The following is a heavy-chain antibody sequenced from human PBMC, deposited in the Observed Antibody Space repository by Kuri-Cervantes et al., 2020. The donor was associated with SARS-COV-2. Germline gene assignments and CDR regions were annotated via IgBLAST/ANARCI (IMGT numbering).Heavy chain of an antibody. CDR3: TRHIAPRYNWNDVNFDY. CDR2: IRSKANSYAT. Sequence: GESLKISCAASGFTFSGSAMHWVRQASGKGLEWVGRIRSKANSYATAYAASVKGRFTISRDDSKNTAYLQMNSLKTEDTAVYYCTRHIAPRYNWNDVNFDYWGQGTLVTVSS. D-gene: IGHD1-20*01. V-gene: IGHV3-73*01. J-gene: IGHJ4*02. CDR1: GFTFSGSA.